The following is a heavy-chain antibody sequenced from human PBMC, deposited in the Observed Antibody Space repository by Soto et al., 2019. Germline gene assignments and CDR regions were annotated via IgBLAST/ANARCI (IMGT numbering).Heavy chain of an antibody. CDR3: ARDSSGYGLWYFHX. Sequence: SETLSLTCTVSGGSISSYYWSWIRQPAGKGLEWILRIYTGGSTNYNPSLKSRVTMSVDTSKKQFSLKLSSVTAADTAVYYCARDSSGYGLWYFHXWGRVTLVPVSX. D-gene: IGHD5-12*01. CDR1: GGSISSYY. V-gene: IGHV4-4*07. J-gene: IGHJ2*01. CDR2: IYTGGST.